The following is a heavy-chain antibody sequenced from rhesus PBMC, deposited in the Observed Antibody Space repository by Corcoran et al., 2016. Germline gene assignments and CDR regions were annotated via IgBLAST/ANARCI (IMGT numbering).Heavy chain of an antibody. CDR3: ARDNPYGSSYYFDY. J-gene: IGHJ4*01. V-gene: IGHV4S7*01. D-gene: IGHD4-29*01. Sequence: QVQLQESGPGLLKPSETLSLTCAVSGGSISGCYGWGWIRQPPGKGLEWIGSIYSSRGNTHYNPSLKSRATISTDTSKNQFSLKLSSGTAADTAVYYCARDNPYGSSYYFDYWGQGVLVTVSA. CDR1: GGSISGCYG. CDR2: IYSSRGNT.